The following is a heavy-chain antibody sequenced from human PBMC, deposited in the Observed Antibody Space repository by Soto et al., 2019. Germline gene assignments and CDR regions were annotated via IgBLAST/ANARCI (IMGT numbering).Heavy chain of an antibody. V-gene: IGHV3-30-3*01. CDR2: ISFDGTYK. CDR1: GFTFSSYA. Sequence: QVQLVESGGGVVQPGRSLRLSCVASGFTFSSYAMHWVRQAPGKGLEWVAVISFDGTYKFYADSVKGRFTISRDNSKNTLYLQMNSLRAEDTAVYYCASLGSVFRDFDWSLGDWGQRSLVTVSS. CDR3: ASLGSVFRDFDWSLGD. J-gene: IGHJ4*02. D-gene: IGHD3-9*01.